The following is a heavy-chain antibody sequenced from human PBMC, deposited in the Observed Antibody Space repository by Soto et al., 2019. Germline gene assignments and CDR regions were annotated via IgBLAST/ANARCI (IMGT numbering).Heavy chain of an antibody. CDR1: GFTFSSYS. D-gene: IGHD3-9*01. J-gene: IGHJ4*02. V-gene: IGHV3-48*02. CDR2: ISSSSSTI. Sequence: GGSLRLSXAASGFTFSSYSMNWVRQAPGKGLEWVSYISSSSSTIYYADSVKGRFTISRDNAKNSLYLQMNSLRDEDTAVYYCARGRIRYFDWFDYWGQGTLVTVSS. CDR3: ARGRIRYFDWFDY.